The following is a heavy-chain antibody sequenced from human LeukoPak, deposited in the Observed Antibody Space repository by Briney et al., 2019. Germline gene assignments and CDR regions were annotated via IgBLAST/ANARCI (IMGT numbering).Heavy chain of an antibody. CDR3: ARRNYYDSSGYYYEDY. CDR1: SGSISSSSYY. V-gene: IGHV4-39*01. Sequence: SETLSLTCTVSSGSISSSSYYWGCIRQPPGKGLEWIGSIYYSGSTYYYPSLKSRVTISVDTSKNQFSLRLSSVTAADAAVYYCARRNYYDSSGYYYEDYWGQGTLVTVS. J-gene: IGHJ4*02. D-gene: IGHD3-22*01. CDR2: IYYSGST.